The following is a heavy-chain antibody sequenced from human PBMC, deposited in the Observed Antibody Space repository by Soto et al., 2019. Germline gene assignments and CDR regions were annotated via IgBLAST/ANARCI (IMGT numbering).Heavy chain of an antibody. Sequence: GASVKVSCKASGGTFSNYTISWVRQAPGQGLEWMGGIIPVFGTIDYEQKFQGRVTITADGSTSTAYMKLSSMRSADKAVYYCARSSPYIVVRKPTGNQDYYGMDVWGQGTTVTVSS. J-gene: IGHJ6*02. V-gene: IGHV1-69*13. CDR2: IIPVFGTI. CDR1: GGTFSNYT. CDR3: ARSSPYIVVRKPTGNQDYYGMDV. D-gene: IGHD2-2*01.